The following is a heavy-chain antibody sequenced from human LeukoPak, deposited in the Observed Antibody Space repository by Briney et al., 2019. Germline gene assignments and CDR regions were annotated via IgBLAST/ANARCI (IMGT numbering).Heavy chain of an antibody. Sequence: GESLKISCKGSGYSFTSYWIGWVRQMPGKGLEWMGIIYPGDSDTRYSPSFQGQVTISADKSISTAYLQWSSLKASDTAMYYCASPIQYCSSASCCSLDAFDIWGQGTMVTVSS. D-gene: IGHD2-2*01. CDR1: GYSFTSYW. V-gene: IGHV5-51*01. J-gene: IGHJ3*02. CDR2: IYPGDSDT. CDR3: ASPIQYCSSASCCSLDAFDI.